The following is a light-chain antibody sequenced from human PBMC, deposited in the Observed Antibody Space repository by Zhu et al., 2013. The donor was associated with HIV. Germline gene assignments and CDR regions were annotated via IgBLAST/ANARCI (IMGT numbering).Light chain of an antibody. V-gene: IGLV2-11*01. CDR2: NVF. CDR3: CSFAGSNTVI. J-gene: IGLJ2*01. Sequence: QSVLTQPRSVSGSRGQSVTISCTGSRSDIGTYDYVSWYRHHPGNVPKLLVYNVFMRPSGVSDRFSGSKSGNAASLTISGLQAEDEADYYCCSFAGSNTVIFGGGTRLTVL. CDR1: RSDIGTYDY.